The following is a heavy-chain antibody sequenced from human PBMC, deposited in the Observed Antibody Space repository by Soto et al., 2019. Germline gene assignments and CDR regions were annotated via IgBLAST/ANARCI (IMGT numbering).Heavy chain of an antibody. Sequence: EVQLLESGGGLVQPGGSLRLSCAASGFTFSNYDMSWVRQAPGKGLEWVSIISGGGGRIYYADSVKGRFTISRDNSKNTLYMQMNSLRAEDTAVYYCAKRPASLVCVDYWGQGTLVTVSS. J-gene: IGHJ4*02. CDR3: AKRPASLVCVDY. CDR2: ISGGGGRI. V-gene: IGHV3-23*01. CDR1: GFTFSNYD. D-gene: IGHD2-2*01.